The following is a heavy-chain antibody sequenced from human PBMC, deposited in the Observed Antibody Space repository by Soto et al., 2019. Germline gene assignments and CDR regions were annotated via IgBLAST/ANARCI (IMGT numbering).Heavy chain of an antibody. D-gene: IGHD3-3*01. CDR3: TTGLTIFGVVIDP. J-gene: IGHJ5*02. V-gene: IGHV3-7*03. Sequence: HPGGSLRLSCVASGFSLGGYWMSWVRQAPGKGLEWVANIKQDGSEKYYADSVKGRFTISRDNAENSVHLHINSLRAEDTAVYYCTTGLTIFGVVIDPWGQGTLVTVSS. CDR1: GFSLGGYW. CDR2: IKQDGSEK.